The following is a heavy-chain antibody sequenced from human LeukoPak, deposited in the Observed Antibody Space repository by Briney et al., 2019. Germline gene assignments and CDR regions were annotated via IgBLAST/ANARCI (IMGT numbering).Heavy chain of an antibody. CDR3: ARVAYYYDSSGYYPDY. CDR1: GYTFTSYG. D-gene: IGHD3-22*01. Sequence: GASVKVSCKASGYTFTSYGISWVRQAPGQGLEWMGWISAYNGNTNYAQKLQGRVTMTTDTSTSTAYMELRSLRSDDTAVYYCARVAYYYDSSGYYPDYWGQGTLVTVSS. J-gene: IGHJ4*02. V-gene: IGHV1-18*01. CDR2: ISAYNGNT.